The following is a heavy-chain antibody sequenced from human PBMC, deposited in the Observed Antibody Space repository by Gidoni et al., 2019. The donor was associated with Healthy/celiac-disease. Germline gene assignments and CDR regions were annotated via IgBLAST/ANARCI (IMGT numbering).Heavy chain of an antibody. D-gene: IGHD6-13*01. CDR1: VFPFDDYA. J-gene: IGHJ4*02. CDR3: AKEGPAGSSWYLDY. Sequence: EVQLVESEGGLVQPGRSLRLSCAASVFPFDDYAMPWVRQAPGKGLEWVSGISWNIGSIGYADSVKGRFTISRDNAKNSLYLQMNSLRAEDTALYYCAKEGPAGSSWYLDYWGQGTLVTVSS. CDR2: ISWNIGSI. V-gene: IGHV3-9*01.